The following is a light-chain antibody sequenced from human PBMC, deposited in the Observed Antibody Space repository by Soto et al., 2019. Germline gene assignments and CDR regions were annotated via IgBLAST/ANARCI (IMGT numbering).Light chain of an antibody. J-gene: IGKJ1*01. CDR3: QQYKSYSVT. CDR2: DAS. Sequence: DSQMTQSPSTVSASVGDRVTITCRASQSISSWVAWYQQKPRKAPKLLIYDASSLESGVPSRFSGSGSGTEFTLTISSLQPDDFATYYCQQYKSYSVTFGQGTKVDIK. V-gene: IGKV1-5*01. CDR1: QSISSW.